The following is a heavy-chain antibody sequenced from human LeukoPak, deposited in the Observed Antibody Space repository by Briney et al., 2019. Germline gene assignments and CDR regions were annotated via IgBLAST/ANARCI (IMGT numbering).Heavy chain of an antibody. CDR1: GFTFDDYT. CDR3: AKGLCSGGSCPFDY. J-gene: IGHJ4*02. D-gene: IGHD2-15*01. V-gene: IGHV3-43*01. CDR2: ITWEGGTT. Sequence: QPGGSLRLSCAASGFTFDDYTMHWVRQVPGKGLEWVSLITWEGGTTNYEHSVKGRFPISRDNSKNSLYLEMNTLRTEDSALYYCAKGLCSGGSCPFDYWGQGTLVTVSS.